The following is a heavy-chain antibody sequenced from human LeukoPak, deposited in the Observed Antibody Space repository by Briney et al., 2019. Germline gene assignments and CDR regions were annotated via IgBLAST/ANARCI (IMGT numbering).Heavy chain of an antibody. V-gene: IGHV5-51*01. D-gene: IGHD5-18*01. CDR2: IYPGDSET. CDR3: ARQKSGYNYTYYYSMDV. J-gene: IGHJ6*03. Sequence: GESLKISCKAFGYSFSDYWFGWVRQMPGKGLEWMGIIYPGDSETKYSPSFQGQVTISADKSISTASLQWSSLKASDTAMYYCARQKSGYNYTYYYSMDVWGKGTTVTVSS. CDR1: GYSFSDYW.